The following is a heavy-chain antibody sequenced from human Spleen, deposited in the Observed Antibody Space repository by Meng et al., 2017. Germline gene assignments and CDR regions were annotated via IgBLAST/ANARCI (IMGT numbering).Heavy chain of an antibody. CDR3: ARKGLGLGFDY. CDR1: GGSFSDYY. Sequence: QVQLQQWGAGLLKPSETLSLTCVVSGGSFSDYYWSWIRQPPGKGLEWIGEINHSGSTNYNPSLESRATISVDTSQNNLSLKLSSVTAADTAVYYCARKGLGLGFDYWGQGTLVTVSS. CDR2: INHSGST. J-gene: IGHJ4*02. D-gene: IGHD6-19*01. V-gene: IGHV4-34*01.